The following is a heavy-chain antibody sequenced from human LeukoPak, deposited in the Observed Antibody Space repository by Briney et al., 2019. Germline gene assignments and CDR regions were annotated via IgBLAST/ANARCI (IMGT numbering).Heavy chain of an antibody. Sequence: GGSLRLSCAASGFTFSGSAMHWVRQASGKGLEWVGRIRSKANSYATVYAASVKGRFTISRDDSKNTAYLQMNSLKTEDTAVYYCTRLEMAIDYWGQGTLVTVSS. CDR3: TRLEMAIDY. V-gene: IGHV3-73*01. CDR2: IRSKANSYAT. J-gene: IGHJ4*02. D-gene: IGHD5-24*01. CDR1: GFTFSGSA.